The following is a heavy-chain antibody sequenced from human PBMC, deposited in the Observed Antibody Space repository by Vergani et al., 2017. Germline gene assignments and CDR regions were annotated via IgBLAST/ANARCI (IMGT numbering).Heavy chain of an antibody. CDR1: GFTFSSYG. J-gene: IGHJ6*02. CDR3: AKSQASGAYYYGSGSLTLYYYYGMDV. CDR2: ISYDGSNK. V-gene: IGHV3-30*18. Sequence: VQLVESGGGLVQPGRSLRLSCAASGFTFSSYGMHWVRQAPGKGLEWVAVISYDGSNKYYADSVKGRFTISRDNSKNTLYLQMNSLRAEDTAVYYCAKSQASGAYYYGSGSLTLYYYYGMDVWGQGP. D-gene: IGHD3-10*01.